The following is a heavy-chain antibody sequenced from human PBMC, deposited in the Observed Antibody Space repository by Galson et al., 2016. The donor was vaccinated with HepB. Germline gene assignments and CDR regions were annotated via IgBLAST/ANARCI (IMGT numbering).Heavy chain of an antibody. Sequence: SETLSLTCTVSGGSISSYYWSWIRQPPGKGLEWIGYIHSSGSTNYNPSLTSRVTISVDTSKNQFSLKLSSVTAADTAVYYCARYTPIVRGVVLGFDNWGQGTLVTVSS. CDR3: ARYTPIVRGVVLGFDN. J-gene: IGHJ4*02. V-gene: IGHV4-59*01. CDR1: GGSISSYY. D-gene: IGHD3-10*01. CDR2: IHSSGST.